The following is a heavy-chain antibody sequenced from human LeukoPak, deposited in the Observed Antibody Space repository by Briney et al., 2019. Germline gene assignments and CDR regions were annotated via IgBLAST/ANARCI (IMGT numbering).Heavy chain of an antibody. D-gene: IGHD2-15*01. Sequence: SETLSLTCAVSGGSISSGGYSWSWLRQPPGKGLEWIGYIYHSGSTYYNPSLKSRVTISVDRSKNQFSLKLSSVTAADTAVYYCAREIYSRYFDYWGQGTLVTVSS. CDR3: AREIYSRYFDY. CDR1: GGSISSGGYS. CDR2: IYHSGST. J-gene: IGHJ4*02. V-gene: IGHV4-30-2*01.